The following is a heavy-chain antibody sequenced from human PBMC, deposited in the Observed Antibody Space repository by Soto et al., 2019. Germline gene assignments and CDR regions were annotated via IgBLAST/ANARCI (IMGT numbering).Heavy chain of an antibody. CDR1: GYTLTSYD. J-gene: IGHJ6*02. D-gene: IGHD5-18*01. CDR2: MNPNSGNT. V-gene: IGHV1-8*01. CDR3: ARLLEMVTTDGFYYYYGMDV. Sequence: GASVKVSCKASGYTLTSYDINWVRQATGQGLEWMGWMNPNSGNTGYAQKFQGRVTMTRNTSISTAYMELSSLRSEDTAVYYCARLLEMVTTDGFYYYYGMDVWGQGTTVTVSS.